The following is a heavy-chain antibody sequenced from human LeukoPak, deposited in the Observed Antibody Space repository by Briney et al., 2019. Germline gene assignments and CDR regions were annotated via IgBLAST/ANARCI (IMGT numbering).Heavy chain of an antibody. CDR3: ARDRYSSGWYGPVDAFDI. Sequence: ASVKVSCKASGYTFTSYGISWVRQAPGQGLEWMGWISAYNGNTNYAQKLQGRVTMTRDTSTSTVYMELSSLRSEDTAVYYCARDRYSSGWYGPVDAFDIWGQGTMVTVSS. V-gene: IGHV1-18*01. CDR1: GYTFTSYG. CDR2: ISAYNGNT. J-gene: IGHJ3*02. D-gene: IGHD6-19*01.